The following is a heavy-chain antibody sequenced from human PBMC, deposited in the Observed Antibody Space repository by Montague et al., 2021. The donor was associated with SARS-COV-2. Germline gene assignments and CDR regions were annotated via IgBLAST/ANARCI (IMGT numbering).Heavy chain of an antibody. D-gene: IGHD6-13*01. Sequence: SLRLSCAASGFTVSSNYMSWVRQAPGKGLEWASVIYSGGSTYYADSVKGRFTISRHNSKNTLYLQMNSLRAEDTAVYYCARGLRIAAAGTGSGYYYGMDVWGQGTTVTVSS. CDR3: ARGLRIAAAGTGSGYYYGMDV. V-gene: IGHV3-53*04. CDR1: GFTVSSNY. J-gene: IGHJ6*02. CDR2: IYSGGST.